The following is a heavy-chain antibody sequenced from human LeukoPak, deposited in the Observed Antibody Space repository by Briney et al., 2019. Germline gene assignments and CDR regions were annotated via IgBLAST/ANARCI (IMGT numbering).Heavy chain of an antibody. CDR3: ARYREVGATVDY. Sequence: SQTLSLTCTVSGGSISSGSYYWSWIRQPAGKGLEWIGRIYTSGSTNYNPSLKSRVTISVDTSKNQFSLKLSSVTAADTAVYYCARYREVGATVDYWGQGTLVTVSS. D-gene: IGHD1-26*01. CDR1: GGSISSGSYY. CDR2: IYTSGST. V-gene: IGHV4-61*02. J-gene: IGHJ4*02.